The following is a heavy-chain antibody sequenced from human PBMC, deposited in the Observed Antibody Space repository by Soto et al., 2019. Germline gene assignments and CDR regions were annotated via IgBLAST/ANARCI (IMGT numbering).Heavy chain of an antibody. CDR1: GGSIGSSSYY. CDR2: IYYSGST. CDR3: ARQNELRFLEWLPHDAFAI. D-gene: IGHD3-3*01. V-gene: IGHV4-39*01. J-gene: IGHJ3*02. Sequence: PSDTLSLTCTVSGGSIGSSSYYWGWILHPPGKGLEWIGSIYYSGSTYYNPSLKSRVTISVDTSKNQFSLKLSSVTAADTAVYYCARQNELRFLEWLPHDAFAIWGQGTMVTVSS.